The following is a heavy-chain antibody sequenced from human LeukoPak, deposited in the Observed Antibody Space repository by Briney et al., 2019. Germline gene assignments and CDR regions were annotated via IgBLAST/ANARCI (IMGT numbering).Heavy chain of an antibody. J-gene: IGHJ4*02. CDR2: TYYSGST. V-gene: IGHV4-59*01. CDR1: GGSISSYY. Sequence: SETLSLTCTVSGGSISSYYWSWIRQPPGKGLEWIGYTYYSGSTNYNPSLKSRVTISVDTSKNQFSLKLSSVTAADTAVYYCARAPYDSSGYYFDYWGQGTLVTVSS. D-gene: IGHD3-22*01. CDR3: ARAPYDSSGYYFDY.